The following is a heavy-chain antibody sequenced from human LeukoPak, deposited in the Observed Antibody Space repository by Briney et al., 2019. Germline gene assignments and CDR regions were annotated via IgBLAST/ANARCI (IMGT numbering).Heavy chain of an antibody. J-gene: IGHJ6*03. Sequence: PSETLSLTCTVSGYSISSGYYWVWIRQPPGKGLEWIGSIYRSGSTNYNPSLKSRVTISVDTSENQFSLKVTSVTAADTAVYYCARGDCSNTSCYSLMDVWGKGTTVTVSS. CDR2: IYRSGST. CDR1: GYSISSGYY. D-gene: IGHD2-2*01. V-gene: IGHV4-38-2*02. CDR3: ARGDCSNTSCYSLMDV.